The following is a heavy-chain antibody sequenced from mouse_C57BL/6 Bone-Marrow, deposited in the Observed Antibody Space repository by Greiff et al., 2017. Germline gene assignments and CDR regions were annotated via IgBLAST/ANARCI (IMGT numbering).Heavy chain of an antibody. D-gene: IGHD2-4*01. J-gene: IGHJ1*03. CDR2: ITDDGSST. CDR1: GFTFSDYY. V-gene: IGHV5-16*01. CDR3: TREDYDYWYGDV. Sequence: EVKLVESEGGLVQPGSSMKLSCTASGFTFSDYYMAWVRQVPEKGLEWVATITDDGSSTSYLDSLKSRFIISRDNAKNILYLQMSSLKSEDTATYYCTREDYDYWYGDVWGTGTTVTVSS.